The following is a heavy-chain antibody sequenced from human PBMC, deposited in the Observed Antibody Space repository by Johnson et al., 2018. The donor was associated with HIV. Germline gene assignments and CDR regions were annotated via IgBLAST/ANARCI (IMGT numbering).Heavy chain of an antibody. V-gene: IGHV3-7*05. CDR3: ARVVAFEVRDLFYYDTTGSNDAFDI. J-gene: IGHJ3*02. CDR1: GFTFSSYW. CDR2: IKQDGSEK. Sequence: VQLVESGGGLVQPGGSLRLSCAASGFTFSSYWMSWVRQAPGKGLEWVANIKQDGSEKYYVDSVKGRFTISRGNAEKSLYLQMNNLRAEDTALYYCARVVAFEVRDLFYYDTTGSNDAFDIWGQGTMVTVSP. D-gene: IGHD3-22*01.